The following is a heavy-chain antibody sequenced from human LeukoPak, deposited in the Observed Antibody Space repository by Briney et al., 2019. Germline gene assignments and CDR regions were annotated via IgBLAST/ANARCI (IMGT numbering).Heavy chain of an antibody. J-gene: IGHJ5*02. CDR1: GYTFTGYY. CDR3: AREELVLAAIVPQWFDP. D-gene: IGHD2-2*02. Sequence: ASVKVSCKASGYTFTGYYMHWVRQAPGQGLEWMGWINPNSGGTNYAQKFQGRVTMTRDTSISTAYMELSRLRSDDTAVYYCAREELVLAAIVPQWFDPWGQGTLVTVSS. V-gene: IGHV1-2*02. CDR2: INPNSGGT.